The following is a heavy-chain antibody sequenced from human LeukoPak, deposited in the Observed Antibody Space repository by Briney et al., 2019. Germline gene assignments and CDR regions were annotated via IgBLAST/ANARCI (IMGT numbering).Heavy chain of an antibody. V-gene: IGHV3-21*01. D-gene: IGHD4-23*01. Sequence: GGSLRLSCAASGFTFGSYSMNWVRQAPGKGLEWVSSISSSSSYIYYADSVKGRFTISRDNAKNSLYLQMNSLRAEDTAVYYCARETTVAFYNWFDHWGQGTLVTVSS. CDR1: GFTFGSYS. CDR2: ISSSSSYI. J-gene: IGHJ5*02. CDR3: ARETTVAFYNWFDH.